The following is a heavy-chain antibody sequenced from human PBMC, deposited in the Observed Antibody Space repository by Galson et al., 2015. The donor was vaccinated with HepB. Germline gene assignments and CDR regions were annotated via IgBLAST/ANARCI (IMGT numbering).Heavy chain of an antibody. CDR2: ISSSSSYI. D-gene: IGHD2-2*01. J-gene: IGHJ6*03. CDR3: ARADIVVVPAATDRHYYYYMDV. Sequence: SLRLSCAASGFTFSSYSMNWVRQAPGKGLEWVSSISSSSSYIYYADSVKGRFTISRDNAKNSLYLQMNSLRAEDTAVYYCARADIVVVPAATDRHYYYYMDVWGKGTTVTVSS. CDR1: GFTFSSYS. V-gene: IGHV3-21*01.